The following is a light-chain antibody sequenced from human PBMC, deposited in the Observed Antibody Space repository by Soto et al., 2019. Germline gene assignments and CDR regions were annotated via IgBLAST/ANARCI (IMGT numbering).Light chain of an antibody. CDR3: HQYASSPWT. CDR1: QSVSSSY. Sequence: EIVLTQSPGTLSLSPGEIATLSFSASQSVSSSYLAWYQQKPGQAPRLLIYGASSRATGIPDRFSGSGSGTDFTLTISRLEPEDFAMYYCHQYASSPWTFGQGTKVDIK. V-gene: IGKV3-20*01. CDR2: GAS. J-gene: IGKJ1*01.